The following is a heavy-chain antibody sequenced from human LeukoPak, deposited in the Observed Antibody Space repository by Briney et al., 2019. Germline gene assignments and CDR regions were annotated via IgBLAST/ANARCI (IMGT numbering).Heavy chain of an antibody. CDR3: AREEFGTACFDS. CDR1: SGSISSCAYY. D-gene: IGHD1-7*01. CDR2: IYHSGST. J-gene: IGHJ4*02. Sequence: SETLSLTCTVSSGSISSCAYYWSWLRQPPGKGLEWVGSIYHSGSTFYNPSLKGRVTISVDTSKNQFYLKLTSVTAADTAVFFCAREEFGTACFDSWGQGTLVTVSS. V-gene: IGHV4-39*07.